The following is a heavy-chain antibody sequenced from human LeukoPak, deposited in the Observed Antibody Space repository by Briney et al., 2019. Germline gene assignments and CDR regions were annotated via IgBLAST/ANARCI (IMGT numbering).Heavy chain of an antibody. J-gene: IGHJ5*01. CDR1: GFTFSSYS. Sequence: PGGSLRLSCAASGFTFSSYSMNWVRQAPGKGLEWVSYISSSSSTIYYADSVKGRFTISRDNAKNSLYLQMNGLRAEDTAVYYCARDRSNWFDFWGQGTLVTVSS. CDR3: ARDRSNWFDF. V-gene: IGHV3-48*01. CDR2: ISSSSSTI.